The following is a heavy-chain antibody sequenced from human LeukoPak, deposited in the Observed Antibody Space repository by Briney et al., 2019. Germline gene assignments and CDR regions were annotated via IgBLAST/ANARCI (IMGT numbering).Heavy chain of an antibody. Sequence: SGTLSLTCAVSGGSISRSDWWSWVRQSPGKGLEWIGEIFHSGSTKYNPSLKSRVTISVDKSKNQFSLKLSSVTAADTAVYYCARHKWGSSSPYWYFDLWGRGTLVTVSS. CDR1: GGSISRSDW. CDR2: IFHSGST. V-gene: IGHV4-4*02. D-gene: IGHD6-6*01. J-gene: IGHJ2*01. CDR3: ARHKWGSSSPYWYFDL.